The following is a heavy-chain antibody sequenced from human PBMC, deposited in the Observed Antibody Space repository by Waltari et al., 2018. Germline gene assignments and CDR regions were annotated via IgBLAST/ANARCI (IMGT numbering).Heavy chain of an antibody. V-gene: IGHV3-30-3*01. CDR3: AREMKHYSGSYLTNAFDI. CDR2: ISYDGSNK. J-gene: IGHJ3*02. CDR1: GFTFSSYA. D-gene: IGHD1-26*01. Sequence: QVQLVESGGGVVQPGRSLRLSCAASGFTFSSYAMHWVRQAPGKGLEWVAVISYDGSNKYYADSVKGRFTISRDNSKNTLYLQMNSLRAEDTAVYYCAREMKHYSGSYLTNAFDIWGQGTMVTVSS.